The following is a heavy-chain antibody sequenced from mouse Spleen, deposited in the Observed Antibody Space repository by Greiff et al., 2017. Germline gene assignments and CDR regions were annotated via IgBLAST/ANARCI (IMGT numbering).Heavy chain of an antibody. CDR3: ARDGGDYYAMDY. CDR1: GFTFSDYY. J-gene: IGHJ4*01. V-gene: IGHV5-16*01. CDR2: INYDGSST. Sequence: EVKLVESEGGLVQPGSSMKLSCTASGFTFSDYYMAWVRQVPEKGLEWVANINYDGSSTYYLDSLKSRFIISRDNEKNILYLQMSSLKSEDTATYYCARDGGDYYAMDYWGQGTSVTVSS.